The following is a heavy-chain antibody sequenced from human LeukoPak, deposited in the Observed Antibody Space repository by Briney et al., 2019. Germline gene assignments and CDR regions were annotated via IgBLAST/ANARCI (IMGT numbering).Heavy chain of an antibody. CDR1: GVSFSGYY. D-gene: IGHD6-13*01. CDR3: ARAIAAIDY. CDR2: INHSGST. Sequence: PSETLSLTCAVYGVSFSGYYLSWIRQPPGKGLEWIGEINHSGSTNYNPSLKSRVTISEDTSKNQFSLKMSSVTAADTAVYYCARAIAAIDYWGQGTLVTVSS. V-gene: IGHV4-34*01. J-gene: IGHJ4*02.